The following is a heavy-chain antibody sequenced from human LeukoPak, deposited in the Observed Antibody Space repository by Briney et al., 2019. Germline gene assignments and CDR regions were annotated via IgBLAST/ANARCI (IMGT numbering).Heavy chain of an antibody. D-gene: IGHD2-2*01. Sequence: GASVKVSCKASGYTFTGYYMHWVRQAPGQGLEWMGWINPNSGGTNYAQKFQGRVAMTRDTSISTAYMELSRLRSDDTAVYYCAFYCSSTSCYLGNDCWGQGTLVTVSS. CDR1: GYTFTGYY. CDR2: INPNSGGT. CDR3: AFYCSSTSCYLGNDC. J-gene: IGHJ4*02. V-gene: IGHV1-2*02.